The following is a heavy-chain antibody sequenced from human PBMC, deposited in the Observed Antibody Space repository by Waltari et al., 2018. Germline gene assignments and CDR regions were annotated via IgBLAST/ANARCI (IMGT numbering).Heavy chain of an antibody. J-gene: IGHJ4*02. V-gene: IGHV2-5*01. CDR3: AHRFSSGTIDY. CDR2: IYWNDDK. CDR1: GFSVSTSGLD. Sequence: QTTMKESGPTLVKPTQTLTLTCTFSGFSVSTSGLDVGWIRPPPGKALEWLAPIYWNDDKRYSPSLKIRLTITKDTSKNQVVLTMSNMDPVDTATYYCAHRFSSGTIDYWGQGTQVTVSS. D-gene: IGHD1-26*01.